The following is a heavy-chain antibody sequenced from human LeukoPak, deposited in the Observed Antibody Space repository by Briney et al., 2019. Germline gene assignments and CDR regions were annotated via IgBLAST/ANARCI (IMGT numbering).Heavy chain of an antibody. J-gene: IGHJ4*02. CDR1: GFTFSSYS. CDR3: AKDGKTRNWNYFQAKPVY. D-gene: IGHD1-7*01. CDR2: ISSSSSYI. V-gene: IGHV3-21*04. Sequence: GGSLRLSCAASGFTFSSYSMNWVRQAPGKGLEWVSSISSSSSYIYYADSVKGRFTISRDNSKNTLYLQMNSLRAEDTAIYYCAKDGKTRNWNYFQAKPVYWGQGTLVTVSS.